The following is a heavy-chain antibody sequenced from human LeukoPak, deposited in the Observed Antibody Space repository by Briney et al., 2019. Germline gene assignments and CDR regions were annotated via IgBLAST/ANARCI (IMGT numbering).Heavy chain of an antibody. CDR3: ARDRRYSGGWYGIDY. D-gene: IGHD6-19*01. Sequence: TETLSLTCTVSGRSISSYYWSCIRQPPGKGLEWIGYIYYSGSTNYNPSLKSRVTISVDTSKNQFSLKLSSVTAADTAVYYCARDRRYSGGWYGIDYWGQGSLVTVSS. J-gene: IGHJ4*02. CDR1: GRSISSYY. CDR2: IYYSGST. V-gene: IGHV4-59*01.